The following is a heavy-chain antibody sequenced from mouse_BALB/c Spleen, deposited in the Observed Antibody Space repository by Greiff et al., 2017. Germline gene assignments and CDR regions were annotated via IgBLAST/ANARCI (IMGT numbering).Heavy chain of an antibody. D-gene: IGHD3-1*01. V-gene: IGHV5-12-1*01. CDR2: ISSGGGST. CDR1: GFAFSSYD. Sequence: EVMLVESGGGLVKPGGSLKLSCAASGFAFSSYDMSWVRQTPEKRLEWVAYISSGGGSTYYPDTVKGRFTISRDNAKNTLYLQMSSLKSEDTAMYYCARASSGYVGYYFDDWGQGTTLTVSS. CDR3: ARASSGYVGYYFDD. J-gene: IGHJ2*01.